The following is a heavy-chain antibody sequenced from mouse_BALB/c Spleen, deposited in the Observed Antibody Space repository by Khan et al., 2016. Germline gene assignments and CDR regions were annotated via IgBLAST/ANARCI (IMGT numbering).Heavy chain of an antibody. V-gene: IGHV1-81*01. J-gene: IGHJ3*01. Sequence: QVQLQQSGPELVKPGASVKMSCKASGYTFTDYVIRWVRQRTGQGLEWLGEIYPASGSTYNKAKFKGKATLPAYNSSNTADMQLSSLTSEDTAVYFCAGGGDPALFAYWGQGTLVTVST. CDR1: GYTFTDYV. D-gene: IGHD1-1*02. CDR3: AGGGDPALFAY. CDR2: IYPASGST.